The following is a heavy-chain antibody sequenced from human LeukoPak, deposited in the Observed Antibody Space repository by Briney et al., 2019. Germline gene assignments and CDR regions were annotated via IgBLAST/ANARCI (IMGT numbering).Heavy chain of an antibody. CDR1: GGSISSYY. J-gene: IGHJ4*02. CDR2: IYYSGST. Sequence: KTSETLSLTCTVSGGSISSYYWSWIRQPPGKGLEWIGYIYYSGSTNYNPSLKSRVTISVDTSKNQFSLKLSSVTAADTAVYYCARSITMVRGVTLDYWGQGTLVTVSS. CDR3: ARSITMVRGVTLDY. D-gene: IGHD3-10*01. V-gene: IGHV4-59*01.